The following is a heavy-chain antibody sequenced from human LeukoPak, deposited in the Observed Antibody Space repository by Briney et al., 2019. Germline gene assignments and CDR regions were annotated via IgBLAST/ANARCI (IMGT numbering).Heavy chain of an antibody. J-gene: IGHJ4*02. CDR2: ISGSGGST. CDR1: GFTFNTYG. Sequence: GGSLRLSCTASGFTFNTYGVTWVRQAPGKGLEWVSAISGSGGSTYYADSVKGRFTISRDNSNNTPYLQMNSLRAEDTAVYFCAKVEIAVYDYVWGGDLDYWGQGTLVTVSS. V-gene: IGHV3-23*01. D-gene: IGHD3-16*01. CDR3: AKVEIAVYDYVWGGDLDY.